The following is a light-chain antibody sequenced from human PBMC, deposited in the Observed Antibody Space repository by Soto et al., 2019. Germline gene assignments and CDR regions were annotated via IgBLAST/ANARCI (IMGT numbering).Light chain of an antibody. CDR2: AAP. Sequence: DIELTQSPSFLSASVGDRVTITCRASQGISSYLAWYQQRAGKAPKFLMYAAPTLQSGVPSRFSGSGSGTEFALTISSLQPEDFATYYCQQLKNYPPTFGGGTRLEIK. CDR1: QGISSY. J-gene: IGKJ5*01. V-gene: IGKV1-9*01. CDR3: QQLKNYPPT.